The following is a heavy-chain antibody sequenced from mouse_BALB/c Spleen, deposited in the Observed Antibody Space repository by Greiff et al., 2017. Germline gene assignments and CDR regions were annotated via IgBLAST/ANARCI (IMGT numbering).Heavy chain of an antibody. CDR3: ARNYRAYYGPAWFAY. CDR2: IWSGGST. V-gene: IGHV2-2*02. Sequence: VKLMESGPGLVQPSQSLSITCTVSGFSLTSYGVHWVRQSPGKGLEWLGVIWSGGSTDYNAAFISRLSISKDNSKSQVFFKMNSLQANDTAIYYCARNYRAYYGPAWFAYWGQGTLVTVSA. CDR1: GFSLTSYG. D-gene: IGHD2-10*01. J-gene: IGHJ3*01.